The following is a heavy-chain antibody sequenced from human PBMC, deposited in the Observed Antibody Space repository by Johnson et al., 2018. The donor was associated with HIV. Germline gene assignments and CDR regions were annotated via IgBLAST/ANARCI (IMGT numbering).Heavy chain of an antibody. D-gene: IGHD1-7*01. CDR3: ASGAQFGTVSHDAFDI. CDR1: VFTFSSYA. CDR2: ISYDGSNK. V-gene: IGHV3-30*04. J-gene: IGHJ3*02. Sequence: VQLVESGGGVVQPGRSLRLSCAASVFTFSSYAMHWVRQAPGKGLEWVAVISYDGSNKYYADSVKGRFTISRDNAKNSLYLQMNSLRAEDTAVYYCASGAQFGTVSHDAFDIWGQGTMVTVSS.